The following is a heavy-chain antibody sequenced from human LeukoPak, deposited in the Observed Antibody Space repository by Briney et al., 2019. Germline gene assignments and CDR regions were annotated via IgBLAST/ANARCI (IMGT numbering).Heavy chain of an antibody. CDR3: ATGGGSSGLDY. J-gene: IGHJ4*02. Sequence: GGSLRLSCAASGFSFSTYEMNWVRQAPGKGLEWVSYISSSGSTIYCADSVKGRFTISRDNAKNLLYLQMNSPRGEDTAVYYCATGGGSSGLDYWGQGTMVTVSS. V-gene: IGHV3-48*03. CDR2: ISSSGSTI. CDR1: GFSFSTYE. D-gene: IGHD6-6*01.